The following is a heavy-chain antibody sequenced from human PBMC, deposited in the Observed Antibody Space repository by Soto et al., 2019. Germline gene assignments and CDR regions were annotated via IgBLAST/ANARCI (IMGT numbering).Heavy chain of an antibody. D-gene: IGHD1-20*01. Sequence: QVQLLQSGAEVKKPGSSVKVSCKVSGGAFTNYSLNWVRQAPGQGLEWLGGIIPLHNTSNYSLKLLGRGSVTADISSNTVYMHLSGLTSDDTATYYCAIWSNWNPLYYRGMDVWGQGTTVTVSS. J-gene: IGHJ6*02. CDR3: AIWSNWNPLYYRGMDV. V-gene: IGHV1-69*06. CDR2: IIPLHNTS. CDR1: GGAFTNYS.